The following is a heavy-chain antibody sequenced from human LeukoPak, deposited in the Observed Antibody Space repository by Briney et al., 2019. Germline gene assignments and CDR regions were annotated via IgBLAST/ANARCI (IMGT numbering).Heavy chain of an antibody. CDR1: GGSISSYY. CDR2: IYYSGST. D-gene: IGHD3-10*01. CDR3: ARYGSGSSIDY. Sequence: SETLSLTCTVSGGSISSYYWIWIRQPPGKGLEWIGYIYYSGSTYYNPSLKSRVTISLDTSKNQFSLKLSSVTAADTAVYYCARYGSGSSIDYWGQGTLVTVSS. V-gene: IGHV4-59*01. J-gene: IGHJ4*02.